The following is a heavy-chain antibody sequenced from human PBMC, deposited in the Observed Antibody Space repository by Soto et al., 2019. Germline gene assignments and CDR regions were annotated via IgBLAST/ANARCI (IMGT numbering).Heavy chain of an antibody. CDR3: ARTSYYYYGMDV. CDR1: GFTFSSYA. CDR2: ISGSGGST. Sequence: GGSLRLSCAASGFTFSSYAMSWVRQAPGKGLEWVSAISGSGGSTYYADSVKGRFTISRDNSKNTLYLQMNSLRAEDTAVHYCARTSYYYYGMDVWGQGTTVTVSS. D-gene: IGHD2-2*01. J-gene: IGHJ6*02. V-gene: IGHV3-23*01.